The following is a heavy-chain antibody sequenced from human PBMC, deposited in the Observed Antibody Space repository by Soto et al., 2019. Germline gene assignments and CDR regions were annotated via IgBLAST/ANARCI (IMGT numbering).Heavy chain of an antibody. V-gene: IGHV3-23*01. Sequence: LRLSCAVVGMTVSGKKYVAWVRQAPGKGLEWVSSISDTSGTYYADSVKGRFTISRDNSKNTLYLQMNSLRAEDTAVYYCAKRVGYSSSSAYFDYWGQGTLVTVSS. J-gene: IGHJ4*02. D-gene: IGHD6-6*01. CDR1: GMTVSGKKY. CDR2: ISDTSGT. CDR3: AKRVGYSSSSAYFDY.